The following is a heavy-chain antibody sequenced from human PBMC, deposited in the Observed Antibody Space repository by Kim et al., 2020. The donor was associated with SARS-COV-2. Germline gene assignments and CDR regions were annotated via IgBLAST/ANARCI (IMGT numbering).Heavy chain of an antibody. V-gene: IGHV1-69*04. D-gene: IGHD6-6*01. CDR2: IIPILGIA. Sequence: SVKVSCKASGGTFSSYAISWVRQAPGQGLEWMGRIIPILGIANYAQKFQGRVTITADKSTSTAYMELSSLRSEDTAVYYCARIAALLYYFDCWGQGTLVTVSS. CDR1: GGTFSSYA. CDR3: ARIAALLYYFDC. J-gene: IGHJ4*02.